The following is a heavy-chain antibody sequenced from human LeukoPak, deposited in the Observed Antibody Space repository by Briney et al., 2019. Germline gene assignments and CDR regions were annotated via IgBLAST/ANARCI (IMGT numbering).Heavy chain of an antibody. CDR2: INSDGNDR. J-gene: IGHJ4*02. CDR3: VRDMGYYDKV. V-gene: IGHV3-74*01. CDR1: GFTFSTSW. D-gene: IGHD3-22*01. Sequence: PGWSLRLSCAASGFTFSTSWMHWVRQAPGEGLVWVSRINSDGNDRNYADSVKGRFTISRDNAKNTLYLQMNSLRAGDTAVYYCVRDMGYYDKVWGQGTLVTVSS.